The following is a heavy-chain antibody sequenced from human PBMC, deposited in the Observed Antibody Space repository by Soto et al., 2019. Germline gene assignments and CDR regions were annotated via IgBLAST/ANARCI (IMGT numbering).Heavy chain of an antibody. CDR1: GFTFSSYC. V-gene: IGHV3-13*01. Sequence: GGSLRLSCAASGFTFSSYCIHWVRQAPGKGLEWVSAIGTDGDTYYPGSVKGRFTISRENAKKSLYLEMNRLRAGDTAVYYCARGGYICNSEKSNYYGMDVWGQGTTVTVSS. CDR3: ARGGYICNSEKSNYYGMDV. D-gene: IGHD5-12*01. CDR2: IGTDGDT. J-gene: IGHJ6*02.